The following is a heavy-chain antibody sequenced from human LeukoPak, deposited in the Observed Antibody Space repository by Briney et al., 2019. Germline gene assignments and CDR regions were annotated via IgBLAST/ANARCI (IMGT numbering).Heavy chain of an antibody. V-gene: IGHV4-59*12. D-gene: IGHD4-17*01. J-gene: IGHJ3*02. CDR2: IYYSGST. CDR1: GGSISSYY. CDR3: ARGKLTTAADAFDI. Sequence: SETLSLTCTVSGGSISSYYWSWIRQPPGKGLEWIGYIYYSGSTNYNPSLKSRVTISVDTSKNQFSLKLSSVTAADTAVYYCARGKLTTAADAFDIWGQGTMVTVSS.